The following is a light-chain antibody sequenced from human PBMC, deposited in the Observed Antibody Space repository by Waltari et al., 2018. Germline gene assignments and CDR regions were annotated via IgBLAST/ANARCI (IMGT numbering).Light chain of an antibody. V-gene: IGLV3-1*01. CDR3: QAWDSISDVV. Sequence: YELTQPPSVSVSPGQTVSITCSGGKLEDNYVCWYQQKTGQSPVLVMHQDSRRPSGIPERVSGSSSGNTATLTISGTQAMDEADYYCQAWDSISDVVFGGGTRLTVL. J-gene: IGLJ2*01. CDR1: KLEDNY. CDR2: QDS.